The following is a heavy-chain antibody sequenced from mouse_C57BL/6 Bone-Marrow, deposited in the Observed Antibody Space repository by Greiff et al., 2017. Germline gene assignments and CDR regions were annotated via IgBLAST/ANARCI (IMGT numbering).Heavy chain of an antibody. CDR1: GFSLTSYG. J-gene: IGHJ3*01. Sequence: VQRVESGPGLVAPSQSLSITCTVSGFSLTSYGVDWVRQSPGKGLEWLGVIWGVGSTNYNSALKSRLSISKDKSKSQVFLKMNSLQTDDTAMYYCASGGERGNFFAYWGQGTLVTVSA. CDR3: ASGGERGNFFAY. V-gene: IGHV2-6*01. CDR2: IWGVGST.